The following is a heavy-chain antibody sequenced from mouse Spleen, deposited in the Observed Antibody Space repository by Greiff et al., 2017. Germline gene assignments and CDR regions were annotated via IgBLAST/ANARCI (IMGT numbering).Heavy chain of an antibody. D-gene: IGHD1-1*01. Sequence: QVQLQQSGAELARPGASVKMSCKASGYTFTSYTMHWVKQRPGQGLEWIGYINPSSGYTKYNQKFKDKATLTADKSSSTAYMQLSSLTSEDSAVYYCATYGRYAMDYWGQGTSVTVSS. J-gene: IGHJ4*01. CDR1: GYTFTSYT. V-gene: IGHV1-4*01. CDR2: INPSSGYT. CDR3: ATYGRYAMDY.